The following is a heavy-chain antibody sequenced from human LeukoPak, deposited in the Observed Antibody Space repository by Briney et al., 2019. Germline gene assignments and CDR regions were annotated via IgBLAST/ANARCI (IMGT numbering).Heavy chain of an antibody. CDR3: ARDRYSGTYWGYFDY. D-gene: IGHD1-26*01. J-gene: IGHJ4*02. V-gene: IGHV4-34*01. CDR1: GGSFSGYY. CDR2: INHSGST. Sequence: SETLSLTCAVYGGSFSGYYWSWIRQPPGKGLEWIGEINHSGSTNYNPSLKSRVTISVDTSKNQFSLKLSSVPAADTAVYYCARDRYSGTYWGYFDYWGQGTLVTVSS.